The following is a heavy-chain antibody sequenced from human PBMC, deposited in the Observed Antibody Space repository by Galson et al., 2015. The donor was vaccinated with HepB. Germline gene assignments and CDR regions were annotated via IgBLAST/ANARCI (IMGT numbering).Heavy chain of an antibody. CDR2: IGSAGDI. V-gene: IGHV3-13*01. CDR1: GFTFNGYD. Sequence: SLRLSCAASGFTFNGYDMHWVRQATGKGLEWVSVIGSAGDIYYPGSVKGRFTISRENAKNSLYLQMNSLRAGDTAVYYCARGGNWGGWYFDLWGRGTLVTVSS. D-gene: IGHD7-27*01. J-gene: IGHJ2*01. CDR3: ARGGNWGGWYFDL.